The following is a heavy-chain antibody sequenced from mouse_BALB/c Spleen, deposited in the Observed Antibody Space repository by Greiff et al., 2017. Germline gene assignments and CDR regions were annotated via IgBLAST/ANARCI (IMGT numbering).Heavy chain of an antibody. V-gene: IGHV14-4*02. J-gene: IGHJ4*01. CDR3: NAWGAMDY. Sequence: VQLKESGAELVRSGASVKLSCTASGFNIKDYYMHWVKQRPEQGLEWIGWIDPENGDTEYAPKFQGKATMTADTSSNTAYLQLSSLTSEDTAVYYCNAWGAMDYWGQGTSVTVSS. CDR2: IDPENGDT. CDR1: GFNIKDYY.